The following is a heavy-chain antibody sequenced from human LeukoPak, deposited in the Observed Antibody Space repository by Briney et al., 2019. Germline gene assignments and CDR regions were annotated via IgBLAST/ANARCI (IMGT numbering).Heavy chain of an antibody. V-gene: IGHV4-38-2*02. D-gene: IGHD3-3*01. CDR3: ARGAEYYAIWRGYAGYSDY. Sequence: SDTLSLTCTVSGYSISNGYYWGWIRQPPGKWLEWVGSIYHRGSTYYNPSLRSRVTISLDRSKKKFSLKLTSVTAADTAVYFCARGAEYYAIWRGYAGYSDYWGQGISVTVSS. CDR1: GYSISNGYY. J-gene: IGHJ4*02. CDR2: IYHRGST.